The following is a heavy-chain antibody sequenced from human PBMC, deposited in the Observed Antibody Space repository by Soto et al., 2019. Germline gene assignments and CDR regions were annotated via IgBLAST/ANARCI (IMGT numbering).Heavy chain of an antibody. D-gene: IGHD6-13*01. J-gene: IGHJ4*02. CDR3: VRDLGQQAYSFEY. CDR2: VNPDGTIT. V-gene: IGHV3-74*01. CDR1: GYTFSHYW. Sequence: LRLSCAASGYTFSHYWMHWVRQAPGKGLVWVSRVNPDGTITTYADSVKGRFTISRDNRENTLYLQMNSLRSDDTAIYYCVRDLGQQAYSFEYWGQGTVVTVSS.